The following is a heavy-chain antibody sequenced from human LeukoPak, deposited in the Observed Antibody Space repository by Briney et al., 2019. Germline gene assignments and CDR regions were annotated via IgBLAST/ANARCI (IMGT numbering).Heavy chain of an antibody. CDR3: ATDGLGFGELSY. D-gene: IGHD3-16*02. CDR1: GYTLTELS. V-gene: IGHV1-24*01. J-gene: IGHJ4*02. CDR2: FDLEDGET. Sequence: ASVKVSCKVSGYTLTELSMHWVRQAPGKGLEGMGGFDLEDGETIYAQKFQGRVTMTEDTSTDTDYMELSSLRSEDTAVYYWATDGLGFGELSYWGQGTLVTVSS.